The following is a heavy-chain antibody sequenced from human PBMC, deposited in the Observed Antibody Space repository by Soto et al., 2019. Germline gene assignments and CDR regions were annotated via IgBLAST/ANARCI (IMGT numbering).Heavy chain of an antibody. V-gene: IGHV1-2*02. CDR3: ATSPYSLEGDGQHYYYGMDL. CDR1: GFTFSGFY. CDR2: IKPNTDDT. J-gene: IGHJ6*02. D-gene: IGHD2-15*01. Sequence: ASVKVSCKPSGFTFSGFYLHWVRQAPGQGLEWVGWIKPNTDDTGYAQKFQGRVTLTWDTSSSAGYLDLSRLRSDDTAVYYCATSPYSLEGDGQHYYYGMDLCGLRTTVTVSS.